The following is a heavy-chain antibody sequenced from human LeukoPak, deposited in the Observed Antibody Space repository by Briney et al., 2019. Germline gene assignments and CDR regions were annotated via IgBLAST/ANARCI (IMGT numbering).Heavy chain of an antibody. D-gene: IGHD3-10*01. CDR2: INPSGGST. CDR1: GGTFNSYA. Sequence: VASVKVSCKPTGGTFNSYAITWVRQAPGQGLEWMGIINPSGGSTSYAQKFQGRVTMTRDTSTSTVYMELSSLRSEDTAVYYCARDRVWFGESYYYMDVWGKGTTVTISS. V-gene: IGHV1-46*02. J-gene: IGHJ6*03. CDR3: ARDRVWFGESYYYMDV.